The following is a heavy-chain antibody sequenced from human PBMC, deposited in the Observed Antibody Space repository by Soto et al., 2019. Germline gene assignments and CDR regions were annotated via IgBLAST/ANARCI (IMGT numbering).Heavy chain of an antibody. Sequence: QVQLQQWGAGLLKPSETLSLTCAVYGGSFSGYYWSWIRQPPGKGLEWIGEINHSGSTNYNPSLKSHVTISVDTSKNQFSLKLSSVTAADTAVYYCARDLVAGTDYWGQGTLVTVSS. D-gene: IGHD6-19*01. CDR2: INHSGST. CDR1: GGSFSGYY. V-gene: IGHV4-34*01. J-gene: IGHJ4*02. CDR3: ARDLVAGTDY.